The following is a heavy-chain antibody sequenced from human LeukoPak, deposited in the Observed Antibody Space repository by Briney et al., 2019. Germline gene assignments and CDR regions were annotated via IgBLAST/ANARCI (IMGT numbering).Heavy chain of an antibody. D-gene: IGHD2-2*01. J-gene: IGHJ6*03. CDR2: TYYRSKWYN. CDR3: ARDPSGIVVVPRYYYMDV. V-gene: IGHV6-1*01. Sequence: SQTLSLTCAISGDSVSSNSAAWNWIRRSPSRGLEWLGRTYYRSKWYNDYAVSVKSRITINPDTSKNQFSLQLNSVTPEDTAVYYCARDPSGIVVVPRYYYMDVWGKGTTVTVSS. CDR1: GDSVSSNSAA.